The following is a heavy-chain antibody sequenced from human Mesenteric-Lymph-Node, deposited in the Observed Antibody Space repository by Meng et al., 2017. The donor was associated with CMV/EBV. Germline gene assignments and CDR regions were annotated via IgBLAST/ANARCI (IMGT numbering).Heavy chain of an antibody. D-gene: IGHD1-14*01. Sequence: LSLTCAASGFNLITYALHWVRQAPGKGLEWVAIISSDGSIIHYADSVKGRFTISRDNSRNTLYLQMNSLRPEDTAMYYCARDIGNFDYWGQGTLVTVSS. J-gene: IGHJ4*02. CDR2: ISSDGSII. V-gene: IGHV3-30-3*01. CDR1: GFNLITYA. CDR3: ARDIGNFDY.